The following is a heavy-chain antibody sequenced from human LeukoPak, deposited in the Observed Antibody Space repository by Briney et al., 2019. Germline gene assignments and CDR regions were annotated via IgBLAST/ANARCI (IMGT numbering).Heavy chain of an antibody. J-gene: IGHJ4*02. D-gene: IGHD6-19*01. CDR3: AFQGGRLDYYFDY. Sequence: PGRSLRLSCAASGFAFISYGMHWVRQAPGKGLEWVALISYDGDSDEYADSVKGRFTISRDNSKTTVYLQMNSLRPEDTAVYYCAFQGGRLDYYFDYWGQGTLVTVSS. CDR2: ISYDGDSD. CDR1: GFAFISYG. V-gene: IGHV3-30*03.